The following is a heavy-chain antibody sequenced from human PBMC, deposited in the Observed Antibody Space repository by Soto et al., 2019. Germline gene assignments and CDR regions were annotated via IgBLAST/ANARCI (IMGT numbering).Heavy chain of an antibody. D-gene: IGHD6-13*01. CDR1: GGSISSSSYY. CDR2: IYYSGST. CDR3: ARHPSPYSSSLNWFDP. V-gene: IGHV4-39*01. Sequence: SETLSLTCTVSGGSISSSSYYWGWIRRPPGKGLEWIGSIYYSGSTYYNPSLKSRVTISVDTSKNQFSLKLSSVTAADTAVYYCARHPSPYSSSLNWFDPWGQGTLVTVSS. J-gene: IGHJ5*02.